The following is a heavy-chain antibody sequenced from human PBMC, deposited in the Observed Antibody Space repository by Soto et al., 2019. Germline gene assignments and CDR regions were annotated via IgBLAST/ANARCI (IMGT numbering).Heavy chain of an antibody. J-gene: IGHJ3*01. CDR2: IIPIFGTA. D-gene: IGHD1-26*01. CDR1: GGTFSSYA. Sequence: QVQLVQSGAEVKKPGSSVKVSCKASGGTFSSYAISWVRQAPGQGLEWMGGIIPIFGTANYAQKFQGRVTIPPEETTSTAYNELSSRRSEDTAMNYLARVSLGDKANGKGCAFDLAVHGTMVTVSS. CDR3: ARVSLGDKANGKGCAFDL. V-gene: IGHV1-69*01.